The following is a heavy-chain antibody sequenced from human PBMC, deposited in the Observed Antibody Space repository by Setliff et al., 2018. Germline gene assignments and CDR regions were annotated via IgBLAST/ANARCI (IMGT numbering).Heavy chain of an antibody. CDR3: ARDQDFWSGYYRASHYMDV. Sequence: PSETLSLTCTVSGASISGPYWNWIRLHPGKGLEWIGYVYNTWTTSYNPSLKSRVTISADSSKNKFSLKLSSVTAADTAVYYCARDQDFWSGYYRASHYMDVWGKGTTVTVSS. CDR1: GASISGPY. J-gene: IGHJ6*03. V-gene: IGHV4-4*08. CDR2: VYNTWTT. D-gene: IGHD3-3*01.